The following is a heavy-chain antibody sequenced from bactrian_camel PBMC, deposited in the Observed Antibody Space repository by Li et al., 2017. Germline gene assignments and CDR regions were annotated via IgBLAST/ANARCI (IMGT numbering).Heavy chain of an antibody. CDR2: LRKDGTT. CDR1: GLADTNYC. D-gene: IGHD4*01. J-gene: IGHJ7*01. V-gene: IGHV3S57*01. Sequence: SLKISCRVSGLADTNYCMGWFRQAPGKEENLVLLRKDGTTVYADSVKGRVTISQDRTKNKLYLQMNDLKDEDTAMYYCAAESDFFFSSRRRH.